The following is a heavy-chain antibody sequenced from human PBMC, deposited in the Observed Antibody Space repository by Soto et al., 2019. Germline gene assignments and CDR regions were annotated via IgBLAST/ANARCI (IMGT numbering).Heavy chain of an antibody. CDR3: AASGTAVLGYAYKATEGLDI. CDR1: GGTFSNFA. CDR2: IIPLFNVA. J-gene: IGHJ3*02. V-gene: IGHV1-69*01. D-gene: IGHD1-1*01. Sequence: QVQLVQSGPEVKKPGSSVKVSCEASGGTFSNFAVNWVRQAPGQGLEWVGGIIPLFNVAKYAQKFEGRVTIVADDSTSTAYMDLSSLRSDDTAVYYCAASGTAVLGYAYKATEGLDIWWQGTMVTVSS.